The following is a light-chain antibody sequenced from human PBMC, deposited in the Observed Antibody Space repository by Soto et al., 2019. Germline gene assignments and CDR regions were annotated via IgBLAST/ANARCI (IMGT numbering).Light chain of an antibody. CDR3: QRYYSTHPYT. V-gene: IGKV4-1*01. J-gene: IGKJ2*01. CDR1: QSVLYSSNNKNY. Sequence: DIVMTQSPDSLAVSLGERATINCKSSQSVLYSSNNKNYLAWYQQKPGQPPKLLIYWASTRESGVPDRFSGSGSGTDFTLTISSLQAEDVAVYYCQRYYSTHPYTFGQGTKLEIK. CDR2: WAS.